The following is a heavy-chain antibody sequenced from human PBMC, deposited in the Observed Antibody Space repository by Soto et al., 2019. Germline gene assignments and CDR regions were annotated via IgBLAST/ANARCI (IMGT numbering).Heavy chain of an antibody. J-gene: IGHJ6*02. CDR1: GFTLGNYY. V-gene: IGHV3-11*04. Sequence: QVQLVESGGGLVEPGVSLRLSCAASGFTLGNYYMTWIRQAPGKGLEWVSYFSSSGAYIYYADSVKGRFTISRDNAYNSLYLHMVSLRAEGTAVYCRGMSSGRRLVARHDNGVDVWGQGTTVTVS. CDR2: FSSSGAYI. CDR3: GMSSGRRLVARHDNGVDV. D-gene: IGHD6-19*01.